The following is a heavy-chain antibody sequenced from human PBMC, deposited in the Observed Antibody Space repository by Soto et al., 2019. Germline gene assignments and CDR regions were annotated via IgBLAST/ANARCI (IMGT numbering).Heavy chain of an antibody. CDR3: AKGQWRRPYYYGMDV. Sequence: PGGSLRLSCAASGFTFSSYGMHWVRQAPGKGLEWVAVISYDGSNKYYADSVKGRFTISRDNSKNTLYLQMNSLRAEDTAVYYCAKGQWRRPYYYGMDVWGQGTTVTVSS. D-gene: IGHD6-19*01. CDR1: GFTFSSYG. J-gene: IGHJ6*02. CDR2: ISYDGSNK. V-gene: IGHV3-30*18.